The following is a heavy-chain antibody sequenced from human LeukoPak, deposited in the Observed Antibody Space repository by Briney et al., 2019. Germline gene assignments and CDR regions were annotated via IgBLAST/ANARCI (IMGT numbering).Heavy chain of an antibody. V-gene: IGHV4-59*02. J-gene: IGHJ4*02. Sequence: SETLSLTCTVSGNSVSGYYWTWIRQPPGKGLEWIGYIYYSGSTNYNPSLKSRVTISVDTSKNQFSLKLSSVTAADTGVYYCAREHNSGSYFDYWGQGTLVTVSS. CDR1: GNSVSGYY. CDR2: IYYSGST. D-gene: IGHD1-26*01. CDR3: AREHNSGSYFDY.